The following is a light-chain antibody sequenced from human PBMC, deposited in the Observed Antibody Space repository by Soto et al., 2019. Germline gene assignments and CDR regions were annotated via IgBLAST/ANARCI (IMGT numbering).Light chain of an antibody. CDR3: QQYYSKPLT. CDR2: WAS. CDR1: QSVLYSSNNTNY. V-gene: IGKV4-1*01. Sequence: DIVMTQSPDSLAVSLGERATINCKSSQSVLYSSNNTNYLGWYQQKVGQPPKLLIYWASTRESGVPDRFSGRGSGTDFTLTISSLQAEDVAVYYCQQYYSKPLTFGGGTKVEIK. J-gene: IGKJ4*01.